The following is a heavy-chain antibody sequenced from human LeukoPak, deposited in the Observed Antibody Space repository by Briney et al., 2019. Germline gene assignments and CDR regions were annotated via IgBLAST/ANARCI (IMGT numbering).Heavy chain of an antibody. CDR3: ARGNYYFDY. CDR1: GGSISSYY. Sequence: LSLTCTVSGGSISSYYWSWIRQPPGKGLEWVANIKRDGSEKYYVDSVKGRFTISRDNAKNSLYLQMNSLRAEDTAVYYCARGNYYFDYWGQGTLVTVSS. J-gene: IGHJ4*02. CDR2: IKRDGSEK. V-gene: IGHV3-7*03. D-gene: IGHD4-11*01.